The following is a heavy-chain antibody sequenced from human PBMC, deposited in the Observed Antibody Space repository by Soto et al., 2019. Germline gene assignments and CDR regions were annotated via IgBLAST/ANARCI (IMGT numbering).Heavy chain of an antibody. D-gene: IGHD1-1*01. J-gene: IGHJ6*02. Sequence: GGSLRLSCAASGVGFRSYSMNGVRQAPGKGLQWVSYISSSSSTIYYAVSVKGRFTISRDNAKNSLYLQMNSLRDEDTAVYYCARDKERFYGMDVWRHGTTVPVSS. CDR2: ISSSSSTI. V-gene: IGHV3-48*02. CDR1: GVGFRSYS. CDR3: ARDKERFYGMDV.